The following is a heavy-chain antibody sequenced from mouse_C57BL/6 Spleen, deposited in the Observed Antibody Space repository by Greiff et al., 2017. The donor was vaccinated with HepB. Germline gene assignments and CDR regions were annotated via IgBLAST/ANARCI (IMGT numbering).Heavy chain of an antibody. Sequence: VQLKESGGGLVKPGGSLKLSCAASGFTFSDYGMHWVRQAPEKGLEWVAYISSGSSTIYYADTVKGRFTISRDNAKNTLFLQMTSLRSEDTAMYYCARRPTVLHWYFDVWGTGTTVTVSS. CDR2: ISSGSSTI. CDR1: GFTFSDYG. V-gene: IGHV5-17*01. D-gene: IGHD1-1*01. J-gene: IGHJ1*03. CDR3: ARRPTVLHWYFDV.